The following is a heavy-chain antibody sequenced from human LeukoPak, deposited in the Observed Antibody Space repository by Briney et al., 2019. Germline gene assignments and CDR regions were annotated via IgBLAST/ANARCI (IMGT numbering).Heavy chain of an antibody. CDR1: GGSISSYY. CDR3: ARDFGSSSSVYYYYYMDV. J-gene: IGHJ6*03. CDR2: IYYSGST. Sequence: SETLSLTCTVSGGSISSYYWSWIRQPPGKGLEWIGYIYYSGSTNYNPSLKSRVTISVDTSKNQFSLKLSSVTAADTAIYYCARDFGSSSSVYYYYYMDVWGKGTTVTVSS. V-gene: IGHV4-59*12. D-gene: IGHD6-6*01.